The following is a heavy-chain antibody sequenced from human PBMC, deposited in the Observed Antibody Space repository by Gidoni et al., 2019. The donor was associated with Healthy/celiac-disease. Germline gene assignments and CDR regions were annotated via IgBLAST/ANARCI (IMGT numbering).Heavy chain of an antibody. CDR3: ASEGTYYDSSTSHFDY. CDR1: GYSIRSGYY. Sequence: QVQLQESGPGLVKPSETLSLTCTVSGYSIRSGYYWGWLRQPPGKGLEWIGSIYHSGSTYYNPSLKSRVPISVDTSKNQLSLKLSSVTAADTAVYYCASEGTYYDSSTSHFDYWGQGTLVTVSS. V-gene: IGHV4-38-2*02. J-gene: IGHJ4*02. CDR2: IYHSGST. D-gene: IGHD3-22*01.